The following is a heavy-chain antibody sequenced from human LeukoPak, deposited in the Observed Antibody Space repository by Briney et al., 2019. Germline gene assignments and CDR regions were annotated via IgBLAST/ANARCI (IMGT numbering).Heavy chain of an antibody. CDR2: IITIFGTA. J-gene: IGHJ4*02. V-gene: IGHV1-69*13. CDR1: GGTFSSYA. CDR3: ARAGGAELLLDY. Sequence: SVKVSCKASGGTFSSYAISWVRQAPGQGLEWMGGIITIFGTANYAQKFQGRVTITADESTSTAYMELSSLRSEDTAVYYCARAGGAELLLDYWGQGTLATVSS. D-gene: IGHD1-26*01.